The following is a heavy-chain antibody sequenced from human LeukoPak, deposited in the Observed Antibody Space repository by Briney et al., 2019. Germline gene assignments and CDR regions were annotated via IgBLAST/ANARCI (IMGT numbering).Heavy chain of an antibody. CDR3: AKGGYCSGGSCYLSSTDH. CDR2: ISGSGGST. CDR1: GFTFSSYA. J-gene: IGHJ4*02. D-gene: IGHD2-15*01. V-gene: IGHV3-23*01. Sequence: GGSLRLSCAASGFTFSSYAMSWVRQAPGKGLEWVSAISGSGGSTYYADSVKGRFTISRDNSKNTLYLQMNSLRAEDTAVYYCAKGGYCSGGSCYLSSTDHWGQGTLVTVSS.